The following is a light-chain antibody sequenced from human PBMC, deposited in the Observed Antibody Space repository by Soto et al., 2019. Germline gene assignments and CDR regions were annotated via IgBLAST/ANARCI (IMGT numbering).Light chain of an antibody. Sequence: QSVLTQPPSASGTPGQGVIISCSGTSSNIGSNYVYWYRLLPGTAPKLVMFSNVMRPPGVPDRFSGAKSGTSASLAISGLRPEDEADYFCAAWDPSLSGWVFGGGTQLTVL. J-gene: IGLJ3*02. CDR2: SNV. CDR1: SSNIGSNY. V-gene: IGLV1-47*02. CDR3: AAWDPSLSGWV.